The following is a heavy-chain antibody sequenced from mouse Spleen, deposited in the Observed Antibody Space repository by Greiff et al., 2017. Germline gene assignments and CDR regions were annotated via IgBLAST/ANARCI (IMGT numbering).Heavy chain of an antibody. CDR2: ISSGGGST. J-gene: IGHJ2*01. Sequence: EVMLVESGGGLVKPGGSLKLSCAASGFAFSSYDMSWVRQTPEKRLEWVAYISSGGGSTYYPDTVKGRFTISRDNAKNTLYLQMSSLKSEDTAMYYCARASLSYWGQGTTLTVSS. V-gene: IGHV5-12-1*01. D-gene: IGHD6-1*01. CDR1: GFAFSSYD. CDR3: ARASLSY.